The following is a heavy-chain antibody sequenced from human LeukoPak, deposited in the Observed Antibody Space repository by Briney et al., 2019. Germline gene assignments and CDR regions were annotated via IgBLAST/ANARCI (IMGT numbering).Heavy chain of an antibody. J-gene: IGHJ4*02. CDR2: IKSKTDGGTT. CDR1: GFTFSNAW. V-gene: IGHV3-15*01. D-gene: IGHD4-17*01. Sequence: WGSLRLSCAASGFTFSNAWMSWVRQAPGKGLEWVGRIKSKTDGGTTDYAAPVKGRFTISRDDSKNTLYLQMNSLKTEDTAVYYCTTTSDYGDHKRWGQGTLVTVSS. CDR3: TTTSDYGDHKR.